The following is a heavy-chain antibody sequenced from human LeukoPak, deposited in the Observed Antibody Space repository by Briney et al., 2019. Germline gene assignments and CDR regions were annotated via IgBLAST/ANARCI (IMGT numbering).Heavy chain of an antibody. V-gene: IGHV3-23*01. CDR1: GFTFSSYA. CDR2: ISGSGGST. J-gene: IGHJ4*02. Sequence: GGSLRLSCVVSGFTFSSYAMSWVRQAPGKGLEWVSGISGSGGSTYYADSVKGRFTISRDNSKNTLYLQMNSLRAEDTAVYYCARYSSSWYPFDYWGQGTLVTVSS. CDR3: ARYSSSWYPFDY. D-gene: IGHD6-13*01.